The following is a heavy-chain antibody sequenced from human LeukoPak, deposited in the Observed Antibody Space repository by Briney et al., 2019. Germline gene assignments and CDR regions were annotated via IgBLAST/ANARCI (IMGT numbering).Heavy chain of an antibody. D-gene: IGHD3-10*01. CDR2: IYYSGST. V-gene: IGHV4-39*01. Sequence: SETLSLTCTVSGGSISSSSYYWGWIRQPPGKGLEWIGSIYYSGSTYYNPSLKSRVTISVDTSKNQFSLKLSSVTAADTAVYYCARIPITMVRGVMVYWFDPWGQGTLVTVSS. CDR3: ARIPITMVRGVMVYWFDP. J-gene: IGHJ5*02. CDR1: GGSISSSSYY.